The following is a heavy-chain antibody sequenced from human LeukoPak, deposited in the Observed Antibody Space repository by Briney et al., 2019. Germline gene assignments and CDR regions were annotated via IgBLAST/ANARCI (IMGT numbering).Heavy chain of an antibody. CDR3: ARVRTYYYGSGSYYLFDY. D-gene: IGHD3-10*01. CDR1: GGSISSYY. CDR2: IYYSGST. V-gene: IGHV4-59*01. Sequence: PSETLSLTCTVSGGSISSYYWSWIRQPPGKGLEWIGYIYYSGSTNYNPSLKSRVTLSVDTSKNQFSLKLSSVTAADTAVYYCARVRTYYYGSGSYYLFDYWGQGTLVTVSS. J-gene: IGHJ4*02.